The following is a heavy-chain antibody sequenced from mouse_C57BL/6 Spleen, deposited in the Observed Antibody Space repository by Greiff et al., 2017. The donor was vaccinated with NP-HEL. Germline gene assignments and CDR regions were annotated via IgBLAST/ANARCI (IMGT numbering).Heavy chain of an antibody. CDR1: GYTFTSYW. V-gene: IGHV1-7*01. Sequence: VQLQQSGAELAKPGASVKLSCKASGYTFTSYWMHWVKQRPGQGLEWIGYINPSSGYTKYNQKFKDKATLTADKSSSTAYMQLSSMTYEDSAVYYCAIVATVVATDWYFDVWGTGTTVNVAS. J-gene: IGHJ1*03. CDR2: INPSSGYT. D-gene: IGHD1-1*01. CDR3: AIVATVVATDWYFDV.